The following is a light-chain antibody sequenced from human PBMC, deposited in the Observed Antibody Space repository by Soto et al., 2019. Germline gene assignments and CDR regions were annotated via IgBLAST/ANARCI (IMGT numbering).Light chain of an antibody. CDR1: RSVSSY. CDR2: GAS. CDR3: QQRSNWPQIT. J-gene: IGKJ5*01. Sequence: EIVLTQSPATLSLSPGESATLSCRATRSVSSYLAWYQQKPGQAPRLLIYGASTRATGIPARFSGSGSGTDFTLTISSLEPEDFAVYYCQQRSNWPQITFGQGTRLEIK. V-gene: IGKV3-11*01.